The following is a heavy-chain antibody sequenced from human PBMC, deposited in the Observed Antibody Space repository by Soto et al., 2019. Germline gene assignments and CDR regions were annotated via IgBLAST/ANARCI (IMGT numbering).Heavy chain of an antibody. CDR1: GGSISSSSYY. CDR3: ASRPNDFWSGSPSDY. V-gene: IGHV4-39*01. Sequence: QLQLQESGPGLVKPSETLSLTCTVSGGSISSSSYYWGWLRQPPGKGLEWIGSIYYSGSTYYNPSLKGRVTISVDTSKNQFSLKLSSVTAADTAVYYCASRPNDFWSGSPSDYWCQGTLVTVSS. CDR2: IYYSGST. J-gene: IGHJ4*02. D-gene: IGHD3-3*01.